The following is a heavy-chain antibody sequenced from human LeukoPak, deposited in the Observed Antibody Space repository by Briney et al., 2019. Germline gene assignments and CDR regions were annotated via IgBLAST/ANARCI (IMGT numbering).Heavy chain of an antibody. J-gene: IGHJ4*02. CDR2: IYYSGST. D-gene: IGHD4-17*01. Sequence: SETLSLTCTVSGGSITSYYWSWIRQPPGKGLEWIGYIYYSGSTNYNPSLKSRVTILVDTSKNQFSLKLSSVTAADTAVYYCARNGDYVGFDYRGQGTLVTVSS. CDR3: ARNGDYVGFDY. V-gene: IGHV4-59*01. CDR1: GGSITSYY.